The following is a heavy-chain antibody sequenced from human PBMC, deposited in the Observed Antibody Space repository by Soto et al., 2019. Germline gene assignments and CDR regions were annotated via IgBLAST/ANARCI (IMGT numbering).Heavy chain of an antibody. CDR2: ISRDGSYQ. Sequence: QVQLVESGGGVVQPGRSLRLACVASGFTFSSNGMHWVRQAPGKGLEWVAVISRDGSYQKYGDSVKGRFTISRDDSKNTLYLQMDSLSAEDTAVYYCAKDRSSTWSFDYWGQGTLVTVSS. D-gene: IGHD6-13*01. V-gene: IGHV3-30*18. CDR1: GFTFSSNG. CDR3: AKDRSSTWSFDY. J-gene: IGHJ4*02.